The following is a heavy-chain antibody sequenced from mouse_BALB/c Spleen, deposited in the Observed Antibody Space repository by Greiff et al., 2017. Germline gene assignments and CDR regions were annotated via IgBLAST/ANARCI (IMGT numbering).Heavy chain of an antibody. D-gene: IGHD1-1*01. Sequence: EVKLVESGGGLVQPGGSRKLSCAASGFTFSSFGMHWVRQAPEKGLEWVAYISSGSSTIYYADTVKGRFTISRDNPKNTLFLQMTSLRSEDTAMYYCARGGYGSFYWYFDVWGAGTTVTVSS. CDR2: ISSGSSTI. CDR1: GFTFSSFG. V-gene: IGHV5-17*02. CDR3: ARGGYGSFYWYFDV. J-gene: IGHJ1*01.